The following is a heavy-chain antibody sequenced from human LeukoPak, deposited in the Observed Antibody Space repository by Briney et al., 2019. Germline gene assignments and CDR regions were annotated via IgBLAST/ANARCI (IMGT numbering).Heavy chain of an antibody. Sequence: SETLSLTCSVSGYSISSGFYWGWIRQPPGKGLEWIGSIFHSGSTYYNPSLKSRVTISVDTSKNQFSLKLSSVTAADTAVYYCAKRANWGQGTLVTVSS. V-gene: IGHV4-38-2*02. D-gene: IGHD1-1*01. CDR3: AKRAN. J-gene: IGHJ4*02. CDR1: GYSISSGFY. CDR2: IFHSGST.